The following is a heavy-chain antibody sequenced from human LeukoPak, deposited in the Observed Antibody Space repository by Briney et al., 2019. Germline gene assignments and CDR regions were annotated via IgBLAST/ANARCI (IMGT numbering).Heavy chain of an antibody. V-gene: IGHV1-46*01. Sequence: ASVKVSCKASGYSFTSYYMHCVRQAPGQGLEWMGIINPSGDDTHYAQNFQGRVTLTRDMSTSTVYMELSSLRSEDTGVYYCARGGTIFGLANALDYWGQGTLVTVSS. D-gene: IGHD3-3*01. J-gene: IGHJ4*02. CDR1: GYSFTSYY. CDR3: ARGGTIFGLANALDY. CDR2: INPSGDDT.